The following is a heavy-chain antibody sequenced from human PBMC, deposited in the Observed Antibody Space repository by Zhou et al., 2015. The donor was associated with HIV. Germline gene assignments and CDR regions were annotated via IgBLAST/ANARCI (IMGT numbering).Heavy chain of an antibody. Sequence: QGQLAQSGTEVKTPGASVKVSCKTSGYTFGDYFLHWVRQAPGQGLEWMGGIIPTFGAAHYAQTFQGRVIITADESTTTVYMELSSLRIDDTAVYYCARPPAPVAGHGVLDYWGQGTLVTVSS. V-gene: IGHV1-69*01. J-gene: IGHJ4*02. D-gene: IGHD6-19*01. CDR1: GYTFGDYF. CDR3: ARPPAPVAGHGVLDY. CDR2: IIPTFGAA.